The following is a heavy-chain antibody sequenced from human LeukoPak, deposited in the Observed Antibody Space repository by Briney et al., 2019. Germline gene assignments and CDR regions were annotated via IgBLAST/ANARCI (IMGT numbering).Heavy chain of an antibody. J-gene: IGHJ4*02. V-gene: IGHV1-8*01. CDR3: ARGVATNY. CDR2: MNPNSGST. CDR1: GHTFTNYD. D-gene: IGHD1-1*01. Sequence: ASVKVSCKTSGHTFTNYDINWVRQATGQGLEWMGWMNPNSGSTDYAQKFQGRVTMTRDTSISTAYMELSSLRSEDTALYYCARGVATNYWGQGTLVTVSS.